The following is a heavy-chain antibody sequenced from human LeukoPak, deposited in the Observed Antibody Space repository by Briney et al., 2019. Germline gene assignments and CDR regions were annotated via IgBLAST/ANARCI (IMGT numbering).Heavy chain of an antibody. CDR3: ARGTTTVTSYYFDY. CDR1: GGSISSGGYY. J-gene: IGHJ4*02. D-gene: IGHD4-17*01. CDR2: IYYSGST. V-gene: IGHV4-31*03. Sequence: SETLSLTCTLSGGSISSGGYYWSWIRQHPGKGLEWIGYIYYSGSTYYNPSLKSRVTISVDTSKNQFSLKLSSVTAADTAVYYCARGTTTVTSYYFDYWGQGTLVTVSS.